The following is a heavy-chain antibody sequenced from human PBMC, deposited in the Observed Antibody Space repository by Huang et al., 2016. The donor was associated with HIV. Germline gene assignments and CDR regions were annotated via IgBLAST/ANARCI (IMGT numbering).Heavy chain of an antibody. CDR2: ITPSFDKT. Sequence: QVQLVQSGAEVKKPGSSVKVSCKASGGTFSSYVFSWVRQAPGQGLEWMGGITPSFDKTNYAQKFQGRVTIIADESTRTAYMEMSSLRPEDTATYYCATGPRGSGSFNWGQGTLVIVSS. CDR3: ATGPRGSGSFN. V-gene: IGHV1-69*01. J-gene: IGHJ4*02. CDR1: GGTFSSYV. D-gene: IGHD1-26*01.